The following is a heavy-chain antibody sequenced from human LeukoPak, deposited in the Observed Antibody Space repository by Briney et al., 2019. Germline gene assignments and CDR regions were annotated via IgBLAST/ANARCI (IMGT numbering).Heavy chain of an antibody. V-gene: IGHV6-1*01. CDR2: TYYRSKWCN. Sequence: SQTLSLTCAISGDRVSTNNAGWSWIRQSPSRGLEWLGRTYYRSKWCNYYAGSVKSRIIFNPDTSKNQFSLQLNSVTPEDTAVYYCAREKVVIAATHYYGMDVWGQGTTVTVSS. J-gene: IGHJ6*02. CDR3: AREKVVIAATHYYGMDV. D-gene: IGHD2-15*01. CDR1: GDRVSTNNAG.